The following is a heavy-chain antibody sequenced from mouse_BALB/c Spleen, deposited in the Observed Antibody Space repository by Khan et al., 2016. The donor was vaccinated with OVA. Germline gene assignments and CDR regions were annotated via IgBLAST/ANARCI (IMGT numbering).Heavy chain of an antibody. CDR3: TRDRSDY. Sequence: VQLQESGAELAKPGASVKMSCKASGYTFTTYWLHWVKQRPGQGLEWIGYINPTSGYTDYTEKFKDKATLSADKSSSTAYMQLSSLTSEDSAVYYCTRDRSDYWGQGTTLTVSS. CDR2: INPTSGYT. CDR1: GYTFTTYW. J-gene: IGHJ2*01. V-gene: IGHV1-7*01.